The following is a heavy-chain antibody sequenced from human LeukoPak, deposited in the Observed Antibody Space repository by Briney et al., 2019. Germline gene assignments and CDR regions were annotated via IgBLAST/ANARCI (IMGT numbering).Heavy chain of an antibody. Sequence: ASVKVSFKASGYTFPSYGISWVRQPPGQGLEWMGWISAYNGNTNYARKLQGRVTMTTDTSTTTAYMELRSLRSDDTAVYYCAREYYGSGSYLFDPWGQGTGVTVSS. J-gene: IGHJ5*02. CDR2: ISAYNGNT. CDR3: AREYYGSGSYLFDP. V-gene: IGHV1-18*01. D-gene: IGHD3-10*01. CDR1: GYTFPSYG.